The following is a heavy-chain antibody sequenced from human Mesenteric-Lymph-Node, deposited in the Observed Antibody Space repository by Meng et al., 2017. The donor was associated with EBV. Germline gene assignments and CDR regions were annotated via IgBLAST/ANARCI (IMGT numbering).Heavy chain of an antibody. CDR3: VRSRGGTQVEWFDP. CDR2: IYYSGIT. CDR1: GGSISTTNYY. V-gene: IGHV4-39*01. Sequence: QVQLQEAGSRLVQPSATLSLPCTVSGGSISTTNYYWSWVRQPPGKGLEWLGGIYYSGITYYNPSLTSRVDLSVDTSKNRFSLKLFSLTTEDTAVYFCVRSRGGTQVEWFDPWGPGILVTVSS. J-gene: IGHJ5*02. D-gene: IGHD1-26*01.